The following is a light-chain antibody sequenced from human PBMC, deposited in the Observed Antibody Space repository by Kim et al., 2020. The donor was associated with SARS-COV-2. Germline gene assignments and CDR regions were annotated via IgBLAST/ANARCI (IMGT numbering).Light chain of an antibody. CDR3: QAWGSRTVV. V-gene: IGLV3-1*01. CDR2: EDN. Sequence: SYELTQPPSVSVSPGQTASITCSGDKLEDKYVYWYQQQPGQSPVLVIYEDNKRPSGIPERFSASDSENTATLTISGTQAIDEGDYYCQAWGSRTVVFGGGTQLTVL. CDR1: KLEDKY. J-gene: IGLJ2*01.